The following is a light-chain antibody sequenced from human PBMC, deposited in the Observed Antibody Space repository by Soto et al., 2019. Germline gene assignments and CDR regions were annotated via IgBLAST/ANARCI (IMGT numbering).Light chain of an antibody. CDR1: QSVSSN. V-gene: IGKV3-15*01. CDR3: QQYNNWPPWT. J-gene: IGKJ1*01. Sequence: EVVMTQSPATLSVSPGERATLSCRATQSVSSNLAWYQQKPGKAPRLLIYGASTRSTGIPARFSGSGSGTDFTLTISSLQSEDFAVYYWQQYNNWPPWTFGKGTKVEIK. CDR2: GAS.